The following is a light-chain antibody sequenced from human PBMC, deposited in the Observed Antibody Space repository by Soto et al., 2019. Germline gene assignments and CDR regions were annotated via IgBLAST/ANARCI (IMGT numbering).Light chain of an antibody. CDR1: SRDVGGYNY. Sequence: QSALTQPASVSGSPVQSITISCTGTSRDVGGYNYVSWHQQHPGKAPKVIITEVSNRPSGVSNRFSGSKSGNTASLTISGLQAEDEADYYCSSYVNYNTFVVFGGGTQLTVL. J-gene: IGLJ2*01. V-gene: IGLV2-14*01. CDR3: SSYVNYNTFVV. CDR2: EVS.